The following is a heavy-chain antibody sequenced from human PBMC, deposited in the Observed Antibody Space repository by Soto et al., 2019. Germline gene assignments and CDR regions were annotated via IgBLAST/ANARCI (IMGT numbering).Heavy chain of an antibody. Sequence: ASVKVSCKASGYTFTSYDINWVRQATGQGLEWMGWMNPNSGNTGYAQKFQGRVTMTRNASISTAYMELSSLRSEDTAVYYCARIGGYCSGGSCTATSDYYYMAVWGKGTTVTVSS. V-gene: IGHV1-8*01. CDR1: GYTFTSYD. D-gene: IGHD2-15*01. CDR2: MNPNSGNT. J-gene: IGHJ6*03. CDR3: ARIGGYCSGGSCTATSDYYYMAV.